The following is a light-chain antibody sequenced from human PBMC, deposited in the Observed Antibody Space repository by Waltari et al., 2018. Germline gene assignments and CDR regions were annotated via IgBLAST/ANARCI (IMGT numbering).Light chain of an antibody. J-gene: IGKJ4*01. Sequence: EVVMTQSPAALSVSPGERVTLSCKASQNIDNNLAWYQQKPGQSPRLLIYGASTRATGVPARFSGSASGTEFTLTISSLQSEDCAVFYCQQYNRWPPLTFGGGTKVEIK. CDR2: GAS. V-gene: IGKV3-15*01. CDR1: QNIDNN. CDR3: QQYNRWPPLT.